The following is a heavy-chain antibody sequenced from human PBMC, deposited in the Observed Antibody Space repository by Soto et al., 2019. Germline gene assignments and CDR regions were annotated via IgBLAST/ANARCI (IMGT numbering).Heavy chain of an antibody. CDR3: ARFRYDILTGYLDY. Sequence: GGSKRLSCTASGLPFSSYWRSWVRQNTGKGLEWVAIIWYDGSNKYYADSVKGRFTISRDNSKNTLYLQMNSLRAEDTAVYYCARFRYDILTGYLDYWGQGTLVTVSS. CDR1: GLPFSSYW. J-gene: IGHJ4*02. V-gene: IGHV3-33*08. D-gene: IGHD3-9*01. CDR2: IWYDGSNK.